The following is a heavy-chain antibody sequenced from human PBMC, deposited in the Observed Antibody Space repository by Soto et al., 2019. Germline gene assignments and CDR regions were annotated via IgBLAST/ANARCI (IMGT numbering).Heavy chain of an antibody. CDR2: IRSQSDGGSG. CDR3: TTDSRTTIPVVLFDF. V-gene: IGHV3-15*07. CDR1: GFTFNNAW. D-gene: IGHD3-10*01. J-gene: IGHJ4*01. Sequence: EVQLVESGGGVVMPGGSLRLSCAASGFTFNNAWINWVRQPPGRGLEWVGRIRSQSDGGSGDYAAPVKGRFVVSRDDSKNIVYLQMNSLKIEDTAVYYCTTDSRTTIPVVLFDFWGHGTLVTVSS.